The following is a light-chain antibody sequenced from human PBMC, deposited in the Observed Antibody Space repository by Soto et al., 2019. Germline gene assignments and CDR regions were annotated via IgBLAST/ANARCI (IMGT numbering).Light chain of an antibody. Sequence: DIQMTQSPSTLSASVGDRVTITCRASQSIMWSAWYQQKPGKAPKLLIYKASFLESGVPSRLSGSGSGTDFTLTIRNLQPDDSATYYCQQYSSYPHTFGQGTKLAIK. V-gene: IGKV1-5*03. J-gene: IGKJ2*01. CDR2: KAS. CDR3: QQYSSYPHT. CDR1: QSIMW.